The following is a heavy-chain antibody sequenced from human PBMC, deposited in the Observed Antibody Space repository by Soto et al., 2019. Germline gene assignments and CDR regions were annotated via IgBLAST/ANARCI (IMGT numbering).Heavy chain of an antibody. D-gene: IGHD6-13*01. CDR3: AKDYSSSWGNYYYYGMDV. CDR2: ISYDGSNK. V-gene: IGHV3-30*18. CDR1: GFTFSSYG. J-gene: IGHJ6*02. Sequence: QVQLVESGGGVVKPGRSLRLSCAASGFTFSSYGMHWVRQAPGKGLEWVAVISYDGSNKYYADSVKGRFTISRDNSKHTLYLQMNSLRAEDTAVYYCAKDYSSSWGNYYYYGMDVWGQGTTVTVSS.